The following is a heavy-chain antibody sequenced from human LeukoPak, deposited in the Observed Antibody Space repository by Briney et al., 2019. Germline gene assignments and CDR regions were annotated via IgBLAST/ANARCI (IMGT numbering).Heavy chain of an antibody. CDR1: GLPFSSYS. D-gene: IGHD3-9*01. J-gene: IGHJ5*02. CDR3: AKEGLRYFDWLLMDWFDP. CDR2: ISSSSSYI. Sequence: GGSLRLSCAASGLPFSSYSMNWVRQAPGKGLEWVSSISSSSSYIYYADSVKGRFTISRDNAKNSLYLQMNSLRAEDTAVYYCAKEGLRYFDWLLMDWFDPWGQGTLVIVSS. V-gene: IGHV3-21*01.